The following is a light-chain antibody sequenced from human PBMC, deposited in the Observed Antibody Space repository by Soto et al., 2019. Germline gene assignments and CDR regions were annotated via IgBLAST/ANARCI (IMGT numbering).Light chain of an antibody. CDR2: GAS. CDR1: HDITRW. Sequence: DIQMSPSPSSVSCSVGDRVTITCRARHDITRWLAWYHQKPGKAPKLLIYGASSLQSGVPSRFSGSGSETDFTLTISSLQPEDSATYYCQQTNTFPLTFGGGTKVDIK. CDR3: QQTNTFPLT. J-gene: IGKJ4*01. V-gene: IGKV1-12*01.